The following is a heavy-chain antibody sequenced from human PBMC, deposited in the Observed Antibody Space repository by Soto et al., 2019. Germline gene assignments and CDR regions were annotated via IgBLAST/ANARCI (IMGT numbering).Heavy chain of an antibody. Sequence: SQTLSRTCTVSGGSISGYYWSWIRQPPGKGLEWIGYIYYNGGTNYNPSLKSRVTFSVDTPKKQFSLKLSSVTAADTAVYYCATVVSPRRGWGYYGLDVWGQGTTVNVSS. CDR1: GGSISGYY. CDR3: ATVVSPRRGWGYYGLDV. D-gene: IGHD1-26*01. J-gene: IGHJ6*02. CDR2: IYYNGGT. V-gene: IGHV4-59*01.